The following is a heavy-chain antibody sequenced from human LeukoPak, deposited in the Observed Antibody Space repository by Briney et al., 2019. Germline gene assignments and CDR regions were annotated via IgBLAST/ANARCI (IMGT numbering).Heavy chain of an antibody. D-gene: IGHD2-15*01. CDR1: GFGFSNYW. Sequence: PGGSLRLSCAASGFGFSNYWMGWVRQTPGRGLEWIGEIDHSGNTNYNPSLKSRVITSVDTSKNQFSLRLRSVTAADTAMYYCARGRVCSGGTCYEDKVYFDYWGQGTLVTVSS. CDR3: ARGRVCSGGTCYEDKVYFDY. V-gene: IGHV4-34*01. CDR2: IDHSGNT. J-gene: IGHJ4*02.